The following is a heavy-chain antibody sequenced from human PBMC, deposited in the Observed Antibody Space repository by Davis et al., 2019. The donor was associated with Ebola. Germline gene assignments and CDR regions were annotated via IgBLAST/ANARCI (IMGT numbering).Heavy chain of an antibody. CDR1: GGSISDNW. Sequence: MPSETLSLTCAVSGGSISDNWWSWVRQPPGKGLEWIGEIYRSGSTNYNPSPESRVTMSIDTSKNQFSLRLSSVTAADTAVYYCAKHRAEWLTGIFDSWGQGTQVTVSS. CDR2: IYRSGST. D-gene: IGHD7-27*01. CDR3: AKHRAEWLTGIFDS. V-gene: IGHV4-4*02. J-gene: IGHJ4*02.